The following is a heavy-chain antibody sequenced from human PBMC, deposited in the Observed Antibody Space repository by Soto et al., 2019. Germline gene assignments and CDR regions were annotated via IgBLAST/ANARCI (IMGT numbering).Heavy chain of an antibody. V-gene: IGHV3-21*01. CDR1: GFTFSSYS. D-gene: IGHD3-10*01. CDR2: INSSSSYI. Sequence: GGSLRLSCAASGFTFSSYSMNWVRQAPGKGLEWVSSINSSSSYIYYADSVKGRLTISRDNAKNSLYLQMNSLRAEDTAVYYCARVPSDLRRGDYYYYMDVWGKGTTVTVSS. J-gene: IGHJ6*03. CDR3: ARVPSDLRRGDYYYYMDV.